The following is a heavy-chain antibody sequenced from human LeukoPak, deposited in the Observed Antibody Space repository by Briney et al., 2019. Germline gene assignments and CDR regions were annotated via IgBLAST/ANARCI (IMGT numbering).Heavy chain of an antibody. Sequence: PSEILSLTCTVSGASISYYYWTWIRQPAGEGLEWIGRIYNSGTTNYNPSLKSRVTMSVDTSKNQFSLKLSSVTAADTGVYYCARGRASYDYWGQGTLVTISS. CDR3: ARGRASYDY. V-gene: IGHV4-4*07. J-gene: IGHJ4*02. CDR1: GASISYYY. CDR2: IYNSGTT. D-gene: IGHD3-10*01.